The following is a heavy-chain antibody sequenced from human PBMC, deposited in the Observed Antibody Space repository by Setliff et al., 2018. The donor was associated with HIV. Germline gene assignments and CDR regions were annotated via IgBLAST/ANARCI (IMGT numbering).Heavy chain of an antibody. CDR2: IYFTGST. CDR3: ARSDVLEFLEWSPEGCFDP. J-gene: IGHJ5*02. D-gene: IGHD3-3*02. V-gene: IGHV4-39*07. Sequence: SETLSLTCTVSGGSISSGSYYWSWIRQPAGKGLEWIGSIYFTGSTYYNPSLKSRVTISVDTSKNQFSLKLNSVTAADTAVYFCARSDVLEFLEWSPEGCFDPWGQGTRVTVSS. CDR1: GGSISSGSYY.